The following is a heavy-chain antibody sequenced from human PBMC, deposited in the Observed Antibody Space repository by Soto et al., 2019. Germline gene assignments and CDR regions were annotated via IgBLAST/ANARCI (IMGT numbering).Heavy chain of an antibody. Sequence: SETLSLTCSVSGDSMRGYHFYWGWIRQAPGKGLEWIGSAYFSGGNTYYSPSLKSRVSISVDTSKNGFPLRLTSLTAADTAVYFCAYGSSSAWIDYWGQGTLVTVSS. CDR2: AYFSGGNT. V-gene: IGHV4-39*01. J-gene: IGHJ4*02. D-gene: IGHD6-25*01. CDR3: AYGSSSAWIDY. CDR1: GDSMRGYHFY.